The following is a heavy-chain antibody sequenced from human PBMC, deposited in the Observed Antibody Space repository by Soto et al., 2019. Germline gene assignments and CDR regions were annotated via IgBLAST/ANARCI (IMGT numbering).Heavy chain of an antibody. V-gene: IGHV2-5*02. CDR1: GFSLSTSGVG. CDR2: IYWDDAK. Sequence: SGPTLVNPPQTLTLTCTFSGFSLSTSGVGVGWIRQPPGKALEWLALIYWDDAKEYSPSLKSRLTITKDTSKTQVVLIMTNMDPVDTATYYCAHKGGGDRILDYWGQGTLVTVSS. D-gene: IGHD3-16*01. J-gene: IGHJ4*02. CDR3: AHKGGGDRILDY.